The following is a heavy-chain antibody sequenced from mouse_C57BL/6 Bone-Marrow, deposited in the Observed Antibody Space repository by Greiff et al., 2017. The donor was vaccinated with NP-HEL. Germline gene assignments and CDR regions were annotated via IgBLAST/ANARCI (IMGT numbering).Heavy chain of an antibody. CDR2: INPNNGGT. D-gene: IGHD2-1*01. V-gene: IGHV1-26*01. CDR1: GYTFTDYY. CDR3: AREQLFGNCGGY. Sequence: EVQLQQSGPELVKPGASVKISCKASGYTFTDYYMNWVKQSHGKSLEWIGDINPNNGGTSYNQKFKGKATFTVDKSSSTAYMELRSLTSEDSAVYCCAREQLFGNCGGYWGQGTLVTVSA. J-gene: IGHJ3*01.